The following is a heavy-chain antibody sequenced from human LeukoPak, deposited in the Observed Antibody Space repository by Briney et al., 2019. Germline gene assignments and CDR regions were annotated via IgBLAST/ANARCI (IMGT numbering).Heavy chain of an antibody. D-gene: IGHD3-22*01. J-gene: IGHJ4*02. V-gene: IGHV3-21*01. CDR3: ARPQPDSWYDSSGYAFDY. CDR1: GFTFSSYS. CDR2: ISSSSSYI. Sequence: GGSLRLSCAASGFTFSSYSMNWVRQAPGKGLEWVSSISSSSSYIYYADSVKGRFTISRDNAKNSLYLQMNSLRAEDTAVYYCARPQPDSWYDSSGYAFDYWGQGTLVTVSS.